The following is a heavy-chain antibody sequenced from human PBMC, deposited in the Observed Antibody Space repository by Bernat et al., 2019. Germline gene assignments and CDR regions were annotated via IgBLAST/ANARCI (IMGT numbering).Heavy chain of an antibody. J-gene: IGHJ6*02. CDR1: GYSFSTYA. CDR3: ARDRPTGSAPSGLDV. CDR2: INEVNGNS. Sequence: QVQLVQSGAEVKKSGTSVTVSCKASGYSFSTYAMHWVRQAPGQTLEWMGWINEVNGNSKYSEKFQGRLTIFRDTSASTAYMELSSLTSEDTAVYYCARDRPTGSAPSGLDVWGHGTTFIVSS. V-gene: IGHV1-3*01.